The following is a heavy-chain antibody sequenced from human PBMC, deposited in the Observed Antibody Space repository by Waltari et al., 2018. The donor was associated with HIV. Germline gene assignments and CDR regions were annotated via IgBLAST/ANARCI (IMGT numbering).Heavy chain of an antibody. V-gene: IGHV3-30*04. D-gene: IGHD3-22*01. CDR2: ISYDGSNK. CDR3: ARDPYYYDSSAIPFDY. Sequence: QVQLVESGGGVVQPGRSLRLSCAASGFTFSSYAMHWVRQAPGKGLEWVAVISYDGSNKYYADSVKGRFTISRDNSKNTLYLQMNSLRAEDTAVYYCARDPYYYDSSAIPFDYWGQGTLVTVSS. J-gene: IGHJ4*02. CDR1: GFTFSSYA.